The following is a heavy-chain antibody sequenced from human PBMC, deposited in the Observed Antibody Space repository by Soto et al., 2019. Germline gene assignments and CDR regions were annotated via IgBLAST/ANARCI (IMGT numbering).Heavy chain of an antibody. Sequence: QVQLQESGPGLVKPSQTLSLTCTVSGGSISSGDYYWSWVRQAPGKGLEWVAVISYDGSNKYYADSVKGRFTISRDNSKNTLYLQMNSLRAEDTAVYYCASQIVVVPAAIRSNYVFRDSLGPYWGQGTLVTVSS. J-gene: IGHJ4*02. CDR3: ASQIVVVPAAIRSNYVFRDSLGPY. CDR2: ISYDGSNK. D-gene: IGHD2-2*01. CDR1: GGSISSGD. V-gene: IGHV3-30-3*01.